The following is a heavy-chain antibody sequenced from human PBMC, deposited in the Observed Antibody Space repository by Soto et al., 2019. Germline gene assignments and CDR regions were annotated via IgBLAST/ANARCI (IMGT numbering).Heavy chain of an antibody. CDR1: GYTFTSHA. CDR3: ARDGIAAAGTSWFDP. V-gene: IGHV1-3*05. CDR2: INAGNGNT. Sequence: QVPIVQSGAEEKKPRASVKVACKASGYTFTSHAMHWVRQAPGQRLEWMGWINAGNGNTKYSQKFQGRVTITTDTSASTAYMELSSLRSEDTPVYYCARDGIAAAGTSWFDPWGQGTLVTVSS. D-gene: IGHD6-13*01. J-gene: IGHJ5*02.